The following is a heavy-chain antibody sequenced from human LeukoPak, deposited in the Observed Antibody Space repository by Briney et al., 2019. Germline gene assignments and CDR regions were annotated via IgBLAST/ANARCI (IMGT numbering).Heavy chain of an antibody. V-gene: IGHV3-21*01. CDR1: GFTFSSYS. CDR2: ISSSSSYI. CDR3: ASTDDYYGSGSYYY. J-gene: IGHJ4*02. D-gene: IGHD3-10*01. Sequence: GGSLRLSCAASGFTFSSYSMNWVRQAPGKGLECVSSISSSSSYIYYADSVKGRFTISRDNAKNSLYLQMNSLRAEDTAVYYCASTDDYYGSGSYYYWGQGALVTVSS.